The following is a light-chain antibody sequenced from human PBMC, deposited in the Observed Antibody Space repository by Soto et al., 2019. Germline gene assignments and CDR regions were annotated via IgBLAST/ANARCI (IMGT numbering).Light chain of an antibody. J-gene: IGKJ4*01. V-gene: IGKV1-12*01. CDR2: AAS. Sequence: DIQMTQSPSSVSASVGDRVTITCRASQGITSWLARYQQKPGRAPKLLIYAASSLQSGVPSRFSGSGSGRDFTLTISSLQPEDFATYFCQQTSSFPLTFGGGTKVEIK. CDR1: QGITSW. CDR3: QQTSSFPLT.